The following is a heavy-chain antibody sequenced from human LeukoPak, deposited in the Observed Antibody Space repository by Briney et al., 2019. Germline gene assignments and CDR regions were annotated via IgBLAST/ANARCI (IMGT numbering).Heavy chain of an antibody. CDR1: GFTFSSYW. V-gene: IGHV3-21*01. Sequence: PGGSLRLSCAAFGFTFSSYWMHWVRQAPGKGLEWVSSISSSSSYIYYADSVKGRFTISRDNAKNSLYLQMNSLRAEDTAVYYCARDPSSGWFFDYWGQGTLVTVSS. CDR3: ARDPSSGWFFDY. D-gene: IGHD6-19*01. J-gene: IGHJ4*02. CDR2: ISSSSSYI.